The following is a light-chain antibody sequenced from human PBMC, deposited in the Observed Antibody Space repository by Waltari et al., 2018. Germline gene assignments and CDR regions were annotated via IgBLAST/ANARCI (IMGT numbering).Light chain of an antibody. V-gene: IGLV1-47*01. CDR1: SSTIGSNY. J-gene: IGLJ3*02. CDR2: RKD. Sequence: QSVLTQPPSASGTPGQRVTISCSGSSSTIGSNYVYWYQHLPGTAPKLLIYRKDQRPSGVPDRFSGSSSGTSASLAISELRSEDEADYYCVAWDDSLSATVFGGGTKLTVL. CDR3: VAWDDSLSATV.